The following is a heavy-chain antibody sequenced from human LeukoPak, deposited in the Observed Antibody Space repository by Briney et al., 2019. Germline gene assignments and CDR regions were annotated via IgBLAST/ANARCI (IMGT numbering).Heavy chain of an antibody. V-gene: IGHV3-72*01. CDR1: GFTFSDHY. CDR3: TRGANWGSYFDF. CDR2: IRDKANSYST. D-gene: IGHD7-27*01. Sequence: GGSLRLSCAASGFTFSDHYMDRVRQAPGKGLEWIGRIRDKANSYSTEHAASVKGRFTVSRDDSKKSLFLQMNSLKTDDTAVYYCTRGANWGSYFDFWGQGILVTVSS. J-gene: IGHJ4*02.